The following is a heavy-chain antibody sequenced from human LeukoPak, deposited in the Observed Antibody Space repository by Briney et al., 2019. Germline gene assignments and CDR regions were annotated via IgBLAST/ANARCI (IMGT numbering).Heavy chain of an antibody. CDR3: ARAPSLLLWFGEYFDY. CDR1: GFTFSSYA. Sequence: GRSLRLSCAASGFTFSSYAMHWVRQAPGKGLEWGAVISYDGSNKYYADSVKGRFTISRDNSKNTLYLQMNSLRAEDTAVYYCARAPSLLLWFGEYFDYWGQGTLVTVSS. D-gene: IGHD3-10*01. CDR2: ISYDGSNK. J-gene: IGHJ4*02. V-gene: IGHV3-30*04.